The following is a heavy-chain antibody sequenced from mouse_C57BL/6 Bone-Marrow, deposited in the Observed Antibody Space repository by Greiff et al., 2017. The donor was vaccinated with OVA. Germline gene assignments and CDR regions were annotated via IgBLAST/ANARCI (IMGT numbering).Heavy chain of an antibody. V-gene: IGHV2-9-1*01. Sequence: VKLMESGPGLVAPSQSLSITCTVSGFSLTSYAISWVRQPPGKGLEWLGVIWTGGGTNYNSALKSRLSISKDNSKSQVFLKMNSLQTDDTARYYCARKVITTVDWYFDVWGTGTTVTVSS. CDR3: ARKVITTVDWYFDV. D-gene: IGHD1-1*01. CDR1: GFSLTSYA. CDR2: IWTGGGT. J-gene: IGHJ1*03.